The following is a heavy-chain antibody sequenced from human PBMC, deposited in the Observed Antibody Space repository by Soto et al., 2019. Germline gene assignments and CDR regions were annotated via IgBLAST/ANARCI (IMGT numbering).Heavy chain of an antibody. CDR3: ASSLHHVRPETPWFDP. J-gene: IGHJ5*02. V-gene: IGHV3-21*01. Sequence: GALRLSCAASGFTFSSYSMNWVRQAPGKGLEWVSSISSSSSYIYYADSVKGRFTISRDNAKNSLYLQMNSLRAEDTAVYYCASSLHHVRPETPWFDPWGQGTLVTVSS. CDR2: ISSSSSYI. CDR1: GFTFSSYS. D-gene: IGHD1-1*01.